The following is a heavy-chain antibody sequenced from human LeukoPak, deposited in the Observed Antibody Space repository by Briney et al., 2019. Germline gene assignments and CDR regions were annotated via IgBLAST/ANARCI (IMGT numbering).Heavy chain of an antibody. CDR2: INHSGST. J-gene: IGHJ6*03. CDR3: ARGGAGLTGLYYYYYMDV. V-gene: IGHV4-34*01. Sequence: SETLSLTCAVYGGSFSGYYWSWIRQPPGKGLEWIGEINHSGSTNYNPSLKSRVTISVDTSKNQFSLKLSSVTAADTAVYYCARGGAGLTGLYYYYYMDVWGKGTTVTVSS. D-gene: IGHD3-9*01. CDR1: GGSFSGYY.